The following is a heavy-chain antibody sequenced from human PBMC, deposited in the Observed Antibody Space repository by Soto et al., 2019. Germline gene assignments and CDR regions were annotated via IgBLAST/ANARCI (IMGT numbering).Heavy chain of an antibody. CDR1: GFTFSSYA. D-gene: IGHD4-17*01. J-gene: IGHJ4*02. CDR3: ARPDPYGDLPNY. Sequence: PGGSLRLSCAASGFTFSSYAMHWVRQAPGKGLEWVAVISYDGSNKYYADSVKGRFTISRDNSKNTLYLQMNSLRAEDTAVYYCARPDPYGDLPNYWGQGTLVTVSS. CDR2: ISYDGSNK. V-gene: IGHV3-30-3*01.